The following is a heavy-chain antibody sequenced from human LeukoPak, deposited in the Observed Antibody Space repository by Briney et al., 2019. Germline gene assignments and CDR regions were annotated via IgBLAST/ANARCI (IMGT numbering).Heavy chain of an antibody. V-gene: IGHV1-69*06. D-gene: IGHD6-13*01. J-gene: IGHJ3*02. CDR3: ARDRQRIAAALDAFDI. Sequence: GASVNVSFQASVGTFSSYAISWVRQAPGQGLEWMGGIIPIFGTANYAQKFQGRVTITADKSTSTAYMELSSLRSEDTAVYYCARDRQRIAAALDAFDIWSQGTMVTVSS. CDR2: IIPIFGTA. CDR1: VGTFSSYA.